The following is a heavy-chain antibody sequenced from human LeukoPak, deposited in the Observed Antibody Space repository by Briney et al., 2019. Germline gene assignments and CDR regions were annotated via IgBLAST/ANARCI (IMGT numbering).Heavy chain of an antibody. CDR2: IYTGGST. Sequence: GWSLRLSCAASGFTVSSNYMSWVRQAPGKGLEWVSVIYTGGSTYYADSVKGRFTISRDNSKNTLYLQMNSLRAEDTAVYYCARDLGRYDSNQGPLDAFDIWGQGTMVTVSS. CDR1: GFTVSSNY. J-gene: IGHJ3*02. D-gene: IGHD3-22*01. CDR3: ARDLGRYDSNQGPLDAFDI. V-gene: IGHV3-53*01.